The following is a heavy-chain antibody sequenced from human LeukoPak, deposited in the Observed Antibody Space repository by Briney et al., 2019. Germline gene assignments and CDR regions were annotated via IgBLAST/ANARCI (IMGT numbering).Heavy chain of an antibody. CDR1: GYTFTSYY. D-gene: IGHD2-15*01. V-gene: IGHV1-46*01. J-gene: IGHJ4*02. CDR2: INPSGGST. CDR3: AREERRCSGGSCYSEPSDY. Sequence: ASVKVSCKASGYTFTSYYMHWVRQAPGQGLEWMGIINPSGGSTSYAQKFQGRVTMTRDTSTSTVYMELSSLRSEDTAVYYCAREERRCSGGSCYSEPSDYWGQGTLVTVSS.